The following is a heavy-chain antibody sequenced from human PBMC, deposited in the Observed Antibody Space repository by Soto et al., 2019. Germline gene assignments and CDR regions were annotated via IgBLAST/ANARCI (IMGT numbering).Heavy chain of an antibody. CDR3: ARAGGGYCSSTSCPTHYYYMDV. CDR1: GYTFTSYY. Sequence: ASVKVSCKASGYTFTSYYMHWVRQAPGQGLEWMGIINPSGGSTSYAQKFQGRVTMTRDTSTSTVYMELSSLRSEDTAVYYCARAGGGYCSSTSCPTHYYYMDVWGKGTTVTVSS. V-gene: IGHV1-46*03. J-gene: IGHJ6*03. CDR2: INPSGGST. D-gene: IGHD2-2*01.